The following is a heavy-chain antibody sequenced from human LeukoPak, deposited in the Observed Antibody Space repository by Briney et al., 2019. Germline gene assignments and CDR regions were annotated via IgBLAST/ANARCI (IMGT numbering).Heavy chain of an antibody. CDR3: ISGKNLDAFAV. D-gene: IGHD1-14*01. Sequence: PSETLSLTCTVSGGSIRSSTYYWGWVRQPPGKGLEWIGSIYYSGSTYYNPSLKSRVTVSADTSKNKFSLRLSSVTATDTAVYYCISGKNLDAFAVWGQGTKVTVSS. CDR1: GGSIRSSTYY. CDR2: IYYSGST. V-gene: IGHV4-39*01. J-gene: IGHJ3*01.